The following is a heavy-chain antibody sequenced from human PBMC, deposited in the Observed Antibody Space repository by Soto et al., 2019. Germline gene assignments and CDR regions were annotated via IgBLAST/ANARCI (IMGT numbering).Heavy chain of an antibody. CDR1: GGSISSYY. CDR3: AREPLGYCSGGSCPGYFQH. Sequence: SETLSLTCTVSGGSISSYYWSWIRQPPGRGLEWIGYIYYSGSTNYDPSLKSRVTISVDTSKNQFSLKLSSVTAADTAVYYCAREPLGYCSGGSCPGYFQHWGQGTLVTVS. D-gene: IGHD2-15*01. J-gene: IGHJ1*01. V-gene: IGHV4-59*01. CDR2: IYYSGST.